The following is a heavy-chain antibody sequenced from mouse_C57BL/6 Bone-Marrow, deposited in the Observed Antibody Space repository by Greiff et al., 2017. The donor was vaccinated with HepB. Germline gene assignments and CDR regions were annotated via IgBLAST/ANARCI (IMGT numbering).Heavy chain of an antibody. CDR2: IYPGDGDT. V-gene: IGHV1-82*01. CDR1: GYAFSSSW. Sequence: VKLMESGPELVKPGASVKISCKASGYAFSSSWMNWVKQRPGKGLEWIGRIYPGDGDTNYTGKFKGKATRTADKSSSTAYMQLSSLTSEDSAVYFCAITTVVYFDYWGQGTTLTVSS. CDR3: AITTVVYFDY. J-gene: IGHJ2*01. D-gene: IGHD1-1*01.